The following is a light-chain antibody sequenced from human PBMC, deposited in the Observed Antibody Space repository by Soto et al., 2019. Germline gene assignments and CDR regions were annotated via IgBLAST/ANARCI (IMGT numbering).Light chain of an antibody. CDR2: EVS. V-gene: IGLV2-14*01. J-gene: IGLJ2*01. Sequence: QSVLTQPASVSGSPGQSITISCTGTCSDVGGYNYVSWYQQHPGKAPKLIIYEVSNRPSGVSNRFSGSKSGNTASLTISGLQAEDEADYYCNSYTSSSTLVFGGGTKVTVL. CDR1: CSDVGGYNY. CDR3: NSYTSSSTLV.